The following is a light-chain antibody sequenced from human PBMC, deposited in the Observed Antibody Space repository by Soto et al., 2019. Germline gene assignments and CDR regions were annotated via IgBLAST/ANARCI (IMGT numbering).Light chain of an antibody. CDR3: SSYTSSTTLV. CDR2: EVS. J-gene: IGLJ2*01. Sequence: QSVLTQPASVSGSPGQSITISCTGASSDVGGYNYVSWYQHHPGKAPKLMIYEVSNRPSGVSNRFSGAKSGNTASLTISGLQAEDEAGYYCSSYTSSTTLVFGGGTQLTVL. CDR1: SSDVGGYNY. V-gene: IGLV2-14*01.